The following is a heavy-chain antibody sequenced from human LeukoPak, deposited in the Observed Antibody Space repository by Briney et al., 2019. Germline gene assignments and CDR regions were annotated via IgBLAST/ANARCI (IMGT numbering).Heavy chain of an antibody. V-gene: IGHV1-18*01. J-gene: IGHJ4*02. CDR3: ATRGGSYSDFDY. D-gene: IGHD1-26*01. Sequence: ASVKVSCKASGYTFTSYGISWVRQAPGQGLEWMGWISAYNGNTNYAQKPQGRVTMTTDTSTSTAYMELRSPRSDDTAVYYCATRGGSYSDFDYWGQGTLVTVSS. CDR1: GYTFTSYG. CDR2: ISAYNGNT.